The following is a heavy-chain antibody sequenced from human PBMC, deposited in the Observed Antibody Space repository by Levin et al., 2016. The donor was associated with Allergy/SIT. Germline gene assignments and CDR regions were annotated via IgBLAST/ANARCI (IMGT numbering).Heavy chain of an antibody. J-gene: IGHJ6*02. V-gene: IGHV4-39*01. CDR2: IYYSGST. CDR3: ARYSSSWYASYGMDV. Sequence: SETLSLTCTVSGGSISSSSYYWGWIRQPPGKGLEWIGSIYYSGSTYYNPSLKSRVTISVDTSKNQFSLKLSSVTAADTAVYYCARYSSSWYASYGMDVWGQGTTVTVSS. D-gene: IGHD6-13*01. CDR1: GGSISSSSYY.